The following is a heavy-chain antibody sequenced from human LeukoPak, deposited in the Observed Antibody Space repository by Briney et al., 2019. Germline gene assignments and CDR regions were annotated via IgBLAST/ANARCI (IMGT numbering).Heavy chain of an antibody. D-gene: IGHD4-23*01. CDR1: GGSINSYY. V-gene: IGHV4-4*07. J-gene: IGHJ4*02. Sequence: SETLSLTCTVSGGSINSYYWSWIRQPAGKGLEWIGRIYSSGSTNYNPSLKSRVSMSVDTSKNQFSLKLTSVTAADTALYYCARGGKATVVTTWGQGILVTVSS. CDR3: ARGGKATVVTT. CDR2: IYSSGST.